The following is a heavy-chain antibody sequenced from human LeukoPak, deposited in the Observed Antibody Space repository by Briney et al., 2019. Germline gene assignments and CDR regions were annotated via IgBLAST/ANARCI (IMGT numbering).Heavy chain of an antibody. Sequence: GGSLRLSYAASGFTLSNYWMRSVRQARGGGLVWVATINPDGSEKYSVDSVTGRLTISRDNAKNTMFLQMNSLRAEDSAIYYCARDLAAWDVWGKGTTVTVSS. CDR1: GFTLSNYW. J-gene: IGHJ6*04. V-gene: IGHV3-7*01. CDR2: INPDGSEK. CDR3: ARDLAAWDV.